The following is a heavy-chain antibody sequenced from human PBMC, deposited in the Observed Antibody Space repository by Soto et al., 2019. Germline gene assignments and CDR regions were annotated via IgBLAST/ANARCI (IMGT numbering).Heavy chain of an antibody. V-gene: IGHV4-31*03. CDR2: ISYIGST. D-gene: IGHD3-22*01. Sequence: SETLSLTCTVSGGSISSGACYWSWIRQHPGKGLEWIGYISYIGSTYYNPSLKSRVTISADTSKNQFSLKLSSVTAADTAVYFCARITPDSSGYYSLVFDYWGQGTLVTVSS. J-gene: IGHJ4*02. CDR1: GGSISSGACY. CDR3: ARITPDSSGYYSLVFDY.